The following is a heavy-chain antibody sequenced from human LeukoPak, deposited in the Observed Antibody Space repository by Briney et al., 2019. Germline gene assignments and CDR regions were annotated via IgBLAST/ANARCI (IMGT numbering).Heavy chain of an antibody. D-gene: IGHD6-13*01. CDR3: ARDRVIAAAGTYYYYYGMDV. V-gene: IGHV1-69*04. CDR1: GGTFSSYA. Sequence: SVKVSCKASGGTFSSYAISWVRQAPGQGLEWMGRIIPILGIANYAQKFQGGVTITADKSTSTAYMELSSLRSEDTAVYYCARDRVIAAAGTYYYYYGMDVWGQGTTVTVSS. J-gene: IGHJ6*02. CDR2: IIPILGIA.